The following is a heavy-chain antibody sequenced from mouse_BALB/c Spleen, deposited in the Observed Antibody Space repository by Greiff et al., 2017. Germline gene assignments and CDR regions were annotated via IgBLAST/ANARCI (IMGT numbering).Heavy chain of an antibody. CDR1: GYTFTSYW. J-gene: IGHJ3*01. CDR3: NAEDRYGPFAY. D-gene: IGHD2-14*01. V-gene: IGHV1-87*01. CDR2: IYPGDGDT. Sequence: QVQLQQSGAELARPGASVKLSCKASGYTFTSYWMQWVKQRPGQGLEWIGAIYPGDGDTRYTQKFKGKATLTADKSSSTAYMQLSSLASEDSAVYYCNAEDRYGPFAYWGQGTLVTVSA.